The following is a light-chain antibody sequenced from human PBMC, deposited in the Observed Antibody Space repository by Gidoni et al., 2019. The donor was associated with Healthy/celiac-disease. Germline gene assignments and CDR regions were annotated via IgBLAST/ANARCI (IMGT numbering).Light chain of an antibody. J-gene: IGKJ5*01. Sequence: IMLTQHPATPPSFPGERAAIPCCTGHRIVSSYLAWYQQKPGQAPRLLIYDASSRATCIPDRFSGSGSGTDFTLTISSLEPEDFAVYYCQQCSSSPRITFGGGTRLEIK. V-gene: IGKV3-20*01. CDR3: QQCSSSPRIT. CDR2: DAS. CDR1: HRIVSSY.